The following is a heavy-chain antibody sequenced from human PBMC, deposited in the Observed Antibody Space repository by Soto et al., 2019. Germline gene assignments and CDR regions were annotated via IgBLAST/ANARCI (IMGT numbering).Heavy chain of an antibody. CDR3: ARDSGAKLSSS. Sequence: SVKVSCKASGGTFSSYRINWVRQAPGQGLEWVGGIVPIYRTADYAQKFQGRVTITPDESARTAYMELRSLKSQDTAVYYCARDSGAKLSSSWGQGTLVTVSS. V-gene: IGHV1-69*13. J-gene: IGHJ4*02. D-gene: IGHD6-13*01. CDR2: IVPIYRTA. CDR1: GGTFSSYR.